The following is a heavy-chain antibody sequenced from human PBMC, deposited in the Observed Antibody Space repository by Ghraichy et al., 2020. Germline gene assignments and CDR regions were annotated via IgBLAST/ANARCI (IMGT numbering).Heavy chain of an antibody. CDR3: ARGYDAGNG. Sequence: LSLNCAASGFTFSSYWMHWVRQAPGKGLVWVSRINSDGSSTSYADSVKGRFTISRDNAKNTLYLQMNSLRAEDTAVYYCARGYDAGNGWGQGTLVTVSS. CDR1: GFTFSSYW. CDR2: INSDGSST. V-gene: IGHV3-74*01. D-gene: IGHD1-1*01. J-gene: IGHJ4*02.